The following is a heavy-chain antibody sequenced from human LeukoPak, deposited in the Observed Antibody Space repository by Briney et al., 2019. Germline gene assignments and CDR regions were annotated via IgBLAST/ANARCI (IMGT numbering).Heavy chain of an antibody. CDR1: GYMFTSYG. V-gene: IGHV1-18*01. CDR3: ARDRRGRAVANPFYYNGMDV. J-gene: IGHJ6*04. CDR2: ISAYNGNT. Sequence: ASVKVSCKASGYMFTSYGLSWVRQAPGQGLEWMGWISAYNGNTRYAQKFQGRVTMTTDTSTRTAYMEMRSLRSDDTAVYYCARDRRGRAVANPFYYNGMDVWGEGTTVTVSS. D-gene: IGHD6-19*01.